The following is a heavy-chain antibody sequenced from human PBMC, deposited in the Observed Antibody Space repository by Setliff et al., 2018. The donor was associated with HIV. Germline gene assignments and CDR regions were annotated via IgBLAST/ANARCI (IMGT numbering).Heavy chain of an antibody. V-gene: IGHV4-34*11. J-gene: IGHJ6*02. Sequence: PSQTLSLTCAVYGGSFSGHYWSWIRQPPGKGLEWIGSIYYSGSTYYNPSLKSRVTISVDTSKNQFSLNLTSVTAADTAVYYCAQLTPRTHYFYGMDVWGQGTTVTVSS. CDR1: GGSFSGHY. CDR2: IYYSGST. CDR3: AQLTPRTHYFYGMDV.